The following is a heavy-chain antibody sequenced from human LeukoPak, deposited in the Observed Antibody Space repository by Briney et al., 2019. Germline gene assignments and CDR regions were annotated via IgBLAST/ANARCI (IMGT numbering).Heavy chain of an antibody. CDR2: INPNSGGT. D-gene: IGHD3-22*01. V-gene: IGHV1-2*02. CDR1: GYTFTGYY. J-gene: IGHJ6*02. Sequence: ASVKVSCKASGYTFTGYYMHWVRQAPGQGLEWMGWINPNSGGTNYAQKFQGRVTMARDTSISTAYMELSRLRSDDTAVYYCARNYYDSSGYPPDPGDYYAMDVWGQGTTVTVSS. CDR3: ARNYYDSSGYPPDPGDYYAMDV.